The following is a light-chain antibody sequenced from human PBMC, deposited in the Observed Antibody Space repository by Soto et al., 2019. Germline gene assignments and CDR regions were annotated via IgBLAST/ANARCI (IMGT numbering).Light chain of an antibody. Sequence: EIVLTQSPGTLSLSPGERATLSCRASQSVSSSYLAWYQQKPGQAPRLLIYGASGRATGIPDRFSGSGSGTDCTVTSSRLEPEDFAVYYCQQYPGYTFGQGTRLEIK. CDR1: QSVSSSY. J-gene: IGKJ2*01. V-gene: IGKV3-20*01. CDR3: QQYPGYT. CDR2: GAS.